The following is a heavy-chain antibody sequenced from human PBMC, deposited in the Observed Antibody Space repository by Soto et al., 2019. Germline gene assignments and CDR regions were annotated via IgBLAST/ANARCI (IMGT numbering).Heavy chain of an antibody. CDR2: IRSKAYGGTT. Sequence: EVQLVESGGGLVQPGRSLRLSCTASGFTFGDCAMSWFRQAPGKGLEWVGFIRSKAYGGTTEYAASVKGRFTISRDDSKSIAYLQMNSLKTEDTAVYYCTRFRPRITMKFDPWGQGTLVTVSS. J-gene: IGHJ5*02. V-gene: IGHV3-49*03. D-gene: IGHD3-3*01. CDR1: GFTFGDCA. CDR3: TRFRPRITMKFDP.